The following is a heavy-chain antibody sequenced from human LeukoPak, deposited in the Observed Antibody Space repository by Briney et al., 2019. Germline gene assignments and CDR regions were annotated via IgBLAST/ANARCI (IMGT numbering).Heavy chain of an antibody. J-gene: IGHJ4*02. Sequence: PGGSLRLSCVASGFTFTRSAMHWVRQAPGKGLEWVAFIQYDGDNKYYADSVKGLFTISRDDSQNTLYLQMNSLTVEDTAVYYCAKRWDSTWSYFDLWGQGTLVTVSS. CDR1: GFTFTRSA. CDR3: AKRWDSTWSYFDL. V-gene: IGHV3-30*02. D-gene: IGHD1-26*01. CDR2: IQYDGDNK.